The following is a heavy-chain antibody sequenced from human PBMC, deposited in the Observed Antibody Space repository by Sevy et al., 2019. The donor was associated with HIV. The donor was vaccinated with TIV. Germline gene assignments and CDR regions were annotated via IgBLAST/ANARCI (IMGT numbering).Heavy chain of an antibody. Sequence: ASVKVSCKASGGTFSSYGISWVRQAPGQGLEWMGGIIPILGTVNYAQKFQGRVTITADESTKKAYMELSSLRSEDTDEYYCARGGGNGWYYFDYWGQETLVTVSS. CDR3: ARGGGNGWYYFDY. J-gene: IGHJ4*02. V-gene: IGHV1-69*13. D-gene: IGHD6-19*01. CDR1: GGTFSSYG. CDR2: IIPILGTV.